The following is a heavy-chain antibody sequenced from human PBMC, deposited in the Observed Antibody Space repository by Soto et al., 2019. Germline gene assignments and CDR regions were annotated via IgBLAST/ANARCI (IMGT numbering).Heavy chain of an antibody. CDR1: GFTFSSYG. D-gene: IGHD6-19*01. Sequence: GGSLRLSCAASGFTFSSYGMHWVRQAPGKGLEWVAVIWYDGSNKYYADSVKGRFTISRDNSKNTLYLQMNSLRAEDTAVYYCARGAQYRSGRNWFDPWGQGTLVTVSS. J-gene: IGHJ5*02. CDR3: ARGAQYRSGRNWFDP. CDR2: IWYDGSNK. V-gene: IGHV3-33*01.